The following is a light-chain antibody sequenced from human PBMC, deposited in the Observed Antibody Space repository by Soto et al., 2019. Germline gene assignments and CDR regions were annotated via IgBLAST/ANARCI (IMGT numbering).Light chain of an antibody. J-gene: IGKJ1*01. CDR2: GAS. CDR1: QSFSNN. V-gene: IGKV1-39*01. Sequence: DIQMTQSQSSLSASLGDRFTISCRSSQSFSNNLNWYQQKAGKXPXLLIYGASTLQTGVPSRFSGSGSMTDFTLTISDLQPEDFATYYCQQTYTAPRTFGQGTNV. CDR3: QQTYTAPRT.